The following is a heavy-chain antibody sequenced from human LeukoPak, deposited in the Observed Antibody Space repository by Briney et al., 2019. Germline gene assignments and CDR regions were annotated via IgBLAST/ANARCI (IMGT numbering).Heavy chain of an antibody. Sequence: GASVKVSCKASGYTFSSYGISWVRQAPGQGLEWMGGIISIFGTANYAQKFQGRVTITTDESTSTAYMELSSLRSEDTAVYYCARSSNWNLGYFDYWGQGTLVTVSS. J-gene: IGHJ4*02. CDR1: GYTFSSYG. CDR2: IISIFGTA. V-gene: IGHV1-69*05. D-gene: IGHD1-7*01. CDR3: ARSSNWNLGYFDY.